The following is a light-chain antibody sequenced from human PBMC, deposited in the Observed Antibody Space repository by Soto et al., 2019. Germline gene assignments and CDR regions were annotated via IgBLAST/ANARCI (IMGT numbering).Light chain of an antibody. CDR3: AAWDDSLSGQV. J-gene: IGLJ2*01. V-gene: IGLV1-47*01. CDR2: RSN. CDR1: TSNVGINS. Sequence: QSVLTQPPSASGTPGQRVTISCSGSTSNVGINSVFWYQHLPGTAPKLLISRSNQRASGVPDRFSGSKSGTSASLAISGLRSEDEADYYCAAWDDSLSGQVFGGGTKATVL.